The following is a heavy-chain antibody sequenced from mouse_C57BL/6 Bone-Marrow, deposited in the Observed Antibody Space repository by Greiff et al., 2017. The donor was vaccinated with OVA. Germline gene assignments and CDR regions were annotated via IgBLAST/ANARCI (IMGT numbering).Heavy chain of an antibody. CDR2: IDPENGDT. J-gene: IGHJ3*01. CDR1: GFNIKDDY. V-gene: IGHV14-4*01. CDR3: TSQGAWFAY. Sequence: VQLQQSGAELVRPGASVKLSCTASGFNIKDDYMHWVKQRPEQGLEWIGWIDPENGDTEYASKFQGKATITADTYYNTASLQLSILTSEDTAVYYCTSQGAWFAYWGQGTLVTVSA.